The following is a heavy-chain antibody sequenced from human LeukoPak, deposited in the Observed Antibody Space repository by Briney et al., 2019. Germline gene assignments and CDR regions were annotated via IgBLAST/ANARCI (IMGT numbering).Heavy chain of an antibody. J-gene: IGHJ4*02. D-gene: IGHD3-3*01. CDR3: ARVLVRPRSYDFWSGPLDY. Sequence: PSQTLSLTCTVSGGSIGDGDYYWSWVRQHPGKGLEWIGEINHSGSTNYNPSLKSRVTISVDTSKNQFSLKLSSVTAADTAVYYCARVLVRPRSYDFWSGPLDYWGQGTLVTVSS. CDR1: GGSIGDGDYY. V-gene: IGHV4-31*03. CDR2: INHSGST.